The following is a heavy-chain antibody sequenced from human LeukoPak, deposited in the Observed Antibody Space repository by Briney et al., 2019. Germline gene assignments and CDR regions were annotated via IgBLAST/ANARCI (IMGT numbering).Heavy chain of an antibody. CDR1: GGSISSYY. CDR3: ARYILTVTGYWYFDL. CDR2: IYYSGST. J-gene: IGHJ2*01. D-gene: IGHD3-9*01. V-gene: IGHV4-59*08. Sequence: SETLSLTCTVSGGSISSYYWSWIRQPPGKGLEWIGYIYYSGSTNYNPPLKSRVTISVDTSKNQFSLSLNSVTAADTAVYFCARYILTVTGYWYFDLWGRGTLVTVSS.